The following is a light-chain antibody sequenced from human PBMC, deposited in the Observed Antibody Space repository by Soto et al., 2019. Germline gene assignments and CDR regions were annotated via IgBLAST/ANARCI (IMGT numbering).Light chain of an antibody. CDR3: QSYDSSLSAYV. J-gene: IGLJ1*01. V-gene: IGLV1-40*01. CDR2: RDT. CDR1: SSNIGAGYD. Sequence: QSVLTQPPSVSGAPGQGVTISCTGVSSNIGAGYDVHWYQQFPGAAPKLLIYRDTNRPSGVPNRFSGSKSGTSASLAITELRAEDEADYYCQSYDSSLSAYVFGAGTKLTVL.